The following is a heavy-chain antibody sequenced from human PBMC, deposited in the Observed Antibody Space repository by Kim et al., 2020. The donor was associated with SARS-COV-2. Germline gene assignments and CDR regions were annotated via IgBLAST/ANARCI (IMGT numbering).Heavy chain of an antibody. Sequence: DYADSVKGRFTITRDNSKNTLYLQMNSRRAEDTAVYYCAKDIVATPVDYWGQGTLVTVSS. CDR3: AKDIVATPVDY. D-gene: IGHD5-12*01. V-gene: IGHV3-23*01. J-gene: IGHJ4*02.